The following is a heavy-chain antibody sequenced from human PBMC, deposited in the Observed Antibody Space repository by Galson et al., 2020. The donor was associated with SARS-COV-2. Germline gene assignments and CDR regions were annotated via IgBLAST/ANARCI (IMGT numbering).Heavy chain of an antibody. CDR3: ARERGAYFDL. D-gene: IGHD5-12*01. V-gene: IGHV4-59*01. Sequence: SETLSLTCTVSGGSIGSFYWTWIRQPPGKGLEWIGYVYSSGTTNYNPSLKSRAIISVDKSKNQFSLKLSSVTAADTALYYCARERGAYFDLWGQGIQVTVSS. CDR1: GGSIGSFY. J-gene: IGHJ4*02. CDR2: VYSSGTT.